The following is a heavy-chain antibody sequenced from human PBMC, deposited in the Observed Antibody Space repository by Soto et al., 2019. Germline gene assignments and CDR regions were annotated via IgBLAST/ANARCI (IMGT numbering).Heavy chain of an antibody. Sequence: SETLSLTCTVSGGSISSYYWSWIRQPLGKGLEWIGYIYYSGSTNYNPSLKSRVTISVDTSKNQFSLKLSSVTAADTAVYYCARDSMVRGLSYGMDVWGQGTTVTVSS. V-gene: IGHV4-59*01. D-gene: IGHD3-10*01. J-gene: IGHJ6*02. CDR1: GGSISSYY. CDR3: ARDSMVRGLSYGMDV. CDR2: IYYSGST.